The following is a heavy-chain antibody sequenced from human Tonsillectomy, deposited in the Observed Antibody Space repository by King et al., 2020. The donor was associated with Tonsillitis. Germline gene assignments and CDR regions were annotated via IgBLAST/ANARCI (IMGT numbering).Heavy chain of an antibody. V-gene: IGHV3-73*02. D-gene: IGHD3-22*01. Sequence: VQLVESGGGLVQPVGSLKLSCAASGFTFNGSAMHWVRQASGKGLEWVGRIRSKVYTYATAYAASVKGRFTIFRNDSKNTAYPQMNSLKTEDTAVYYCTRPYYYDSSDHAFDIWGQGTMVTVSS. CDR2: IRSKVYTYAT. CDR1: GFTFNGSA. CDR3: TRPYYYDSSDHAFDI. J-gene: IGHJ3*02.